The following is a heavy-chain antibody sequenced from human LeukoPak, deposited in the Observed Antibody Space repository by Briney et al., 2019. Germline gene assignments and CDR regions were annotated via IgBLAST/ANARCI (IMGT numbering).Heavy chain of an antibody. D-gene: IGHD3-3*01. V-gene: IGHV1-24*01. CDR1: GYTLTELS. CDR3: ATDPVPSYYDFWSGYN. Sequence: ASVKVPCKVSGYTLTELSMHWVRQAPGKGLEWMGGFDPEDGETIYAQKFQGRVTMTEDTSTDTAYMELSSLRSEDTAVYYCATDPVPSYYDFWSGYNWGQGTLVTVSS. CDR2: FDPEDGET. J-gene: IGHJ4*02.